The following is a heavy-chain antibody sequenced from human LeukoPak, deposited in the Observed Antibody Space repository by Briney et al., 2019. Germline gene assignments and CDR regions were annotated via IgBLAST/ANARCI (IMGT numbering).Heavy chain of an antibody. V-gene: IGHV4-31*03. CDR2: IYYSGST. Sequence: SETLSLTCTVSGGSISSGGYYWSWIRQHPGKGLEWIGYIYYSGSTYYNPSLKSRVTISVDTSKNQFSLKLSSVTAADTAVYYCARDPRADAFDIWGQGTMVTVSS. CDR3: ARDPRADAFDI. J-gene: IGHJ3*02. CDR1: GGSISSGGYY.